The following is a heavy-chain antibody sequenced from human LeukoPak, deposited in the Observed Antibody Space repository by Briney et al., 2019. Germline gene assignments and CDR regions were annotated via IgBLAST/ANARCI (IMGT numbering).Heavy chain of an antibody. Sequence: NPSETLSLTCTVSGYSIRSGYYWGWIRQPPGKGLEWIGSIYHSGSTYYNPSLKGRVTISVDTSKNQFSLKLSSVTAANTTVYYCARGGDGYNADFDYWGQGTLVTVSS. CDR3: ARGGDGYNADFDY. CDR2: IYHSGST. D-gene: IGHD5-24*01. CDR1: GYSIRSGYY. V-gene: IGHV4-38-2*02. J-gene: IGHJ4*02.